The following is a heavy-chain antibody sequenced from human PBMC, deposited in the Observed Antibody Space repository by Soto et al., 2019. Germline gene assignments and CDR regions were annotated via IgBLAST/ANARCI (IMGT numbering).Heavy chain of an antibody. CDR1: GFTLSSYA. CDR2: ISGSGGST. V-gene: IGHV3-23*01. Sequence: GGSLRLSCAASGFTLSSYAMSWVRQAPGKGLEWVSAISGSGGSTYYAGSVKGRFTTSRDNSKNTLYLQMNSLRAEDTAVYYCAKDTIAVAGFFDYWGQGTLVTVSS. D-gene: IGHD6-19*01. CDR3: AKDTIAVAGFFDY. J-gene: IGHJ4*02.